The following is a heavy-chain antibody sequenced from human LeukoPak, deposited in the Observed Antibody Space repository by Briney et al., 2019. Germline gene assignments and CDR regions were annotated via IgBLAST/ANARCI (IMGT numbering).Heavy chain of an antibody. J-gene: IGHJ4*02. V-gene: IGHV3-48*03. CDR3: AREVQPEGFDC. D-gene: IGHD1-1*01. CDR1: GFTFSSYE. CDR2: ISSSGSTI. Sequence: GGSLRLSCAASGFTFSSYEMNWVRQAPGKGLEWVSYISSSGSTIYYADSVKGRFTISRDNAKNSLYLQMNSLRAEDTAVYYCAREVQPEGFDCWGQGTLVTVSS.